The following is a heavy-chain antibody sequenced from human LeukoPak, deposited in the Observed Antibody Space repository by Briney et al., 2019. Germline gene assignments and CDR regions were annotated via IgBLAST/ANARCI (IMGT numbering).Heavy chain of an antibody. CDR2: IIPILGIA. J-gene: IGHJ4*02. V-gene: IGHV1-69*02. CDR1: GGTFSSYT. CDR3: AIDCSSTSCYQGNVY. D-gene: IGHD2-2*01. Sequence: SVKVSCKASGGTFSSYTISWVRQAPGQGLEWMGRIIPILGIANYAEKFQGRVTITADKSTSTAYMELSSLRSEDTAVYFCAIDCSSTSCYQGNVYWGQGTLVTVSS.